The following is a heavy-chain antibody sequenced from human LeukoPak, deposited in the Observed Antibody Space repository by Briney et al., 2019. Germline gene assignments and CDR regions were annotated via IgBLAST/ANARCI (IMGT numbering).Heavy chain of an antibody. CDR2: IWYDGSNK. J-gene: IGHJ4*02. Sequence: GRSLRLSCAASGFTFSTYGMHWVRQAPGKGLKWVAVIWYDGSNKYYADSVKGRFTISRDNSKNTLYLQMSSLRAEDTAVYYCVKGYSSGWEFDYWGQGTLVTVSS. D-gene: IGHD6-19*01. CDR1: GFTFSTYG. V-gene: IGHV3-33*06. CDR3: VKGYSSGWEFDY.